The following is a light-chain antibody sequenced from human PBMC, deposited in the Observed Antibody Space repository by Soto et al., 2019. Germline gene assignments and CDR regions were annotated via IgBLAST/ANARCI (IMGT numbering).Light chain of an antibody. Sequence: DIQMTQSPSTVSAYVGDRVTITCRASQSISSWLAWYQQKPGKAPKLLIYKASSLESGVPSRFSGSGSGTEFTLTISSLQPDDFATYYCQQYNSFMLTFGGGTKVDIK. V-gene: IGKV1-5*03. CDR1: QSISSW. CDR2: KAS. CDR3: QQYNSFMLT. J-gene: IGKJ4*01.